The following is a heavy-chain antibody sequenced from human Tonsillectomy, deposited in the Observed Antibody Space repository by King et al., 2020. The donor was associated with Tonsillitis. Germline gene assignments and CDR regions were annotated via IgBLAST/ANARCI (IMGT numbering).Heavy chain of an antibody. Sequence: VQLVESGGGVVQPGRSLRLSCAASGFTFSSYGMHWVRQAPGKGLEWVAVISYDGSNKYYADSVKGRFTISRDNSKNTLYLQMNSLRAEDTAVYYCARPGIAAAGTDWGQGTLVTVSS. D-gene: IGHD6-13*01. CDR2: ISYDGSNK. J-gene: IGHJ4*02. CDR3: ARPGIAAAGTD. V-gene: IGHV3-33*05. CDR1: GFTFSSYG.